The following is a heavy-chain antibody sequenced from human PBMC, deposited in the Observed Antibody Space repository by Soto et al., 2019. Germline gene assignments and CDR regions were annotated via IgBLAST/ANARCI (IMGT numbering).Heavy chain of an antibody. V-gene: IGHV3-23*01. D-gene: IGHD3-3*01. J-gene: IGHJ4*02. Sequence: EVQLLESGGGLVQPEGSLRLSCAASGFTFSSHAMSWGRQAPGKGLEWVSAISYSGRNTYYTDSVKGRFTISRDNSKNTLYLQMNSLRVEDTAIYYCAKRFTLFGEVKLSPDFDYWGQGTLVTVSS. CDR3: AKRFTLFGEVKLSPDFDY. CDR1: GFTFSSHA. CDR2: ISYSGRNT.